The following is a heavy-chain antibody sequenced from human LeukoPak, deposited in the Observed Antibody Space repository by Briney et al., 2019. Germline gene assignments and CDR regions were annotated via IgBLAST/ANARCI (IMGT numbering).Heavy chain of an antibody. D-gene: IGHD3-22*01. V-gene: IGHV1-69*13. CDR2: IIPIFGTA. J-gene: IGHJ3*02. Sequence: GASVKVSCKASGGTFSSYAISWVRQAPGQGLEWMGGIIPIFGTANYAQKFQGRVTITADESTSTAYMELSSLRSEDTAVYYCARDGYYYDSSGYSHDAFDIWGQGTMVTVSS. CDR3: ARDGYYYDSSGYSHDAFDI. CDR1: GGTFSSYA.